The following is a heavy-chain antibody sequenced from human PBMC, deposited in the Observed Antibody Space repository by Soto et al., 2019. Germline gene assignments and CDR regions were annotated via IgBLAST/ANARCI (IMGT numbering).Heavy chain of an antibody. J-gene: IGHJ4*02. CDR1: GGSISSSSYY. CDR3: AGLELSISYFDY. D-gene: IGHD1-7*01. CDR2: IYYSGST. V-gene: IGHV4-39*01. Sequence: SETLSLTCTVSGGSISSSSYYWGWIRQPPGKGLEWIGSIYYSGSTYYNPSLKSRVNISVDTSKNQFSLKLSSVTAADTAVYYCAGLELSISYFDYWGQGTPVTVSS.